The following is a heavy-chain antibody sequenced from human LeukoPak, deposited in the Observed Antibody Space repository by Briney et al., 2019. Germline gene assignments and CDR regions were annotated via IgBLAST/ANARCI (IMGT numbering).Heavy chain of an antibody. D-gene: IGHD6-19*01. J-gene: IGHJ4*02. CDR3: ATNSSGWVFDY. CDR1: GGSISNSRYY. CDR2: IYYSGST. V-gene: IGHV4-39*01. Sequence: SETLSLTCTVSGGSISNSRYYWGWIRQPPGKGLEWIGSIYYSGSTHYTPSLKSRVTISVDTSKNQFSLKLSSVTAADTAVHYCATNSSGWVFDYWGLGTQVTVSS.